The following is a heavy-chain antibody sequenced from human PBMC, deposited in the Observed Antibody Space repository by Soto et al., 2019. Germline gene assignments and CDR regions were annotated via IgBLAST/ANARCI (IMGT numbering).Heavy chain of an antibody. CDR1: GFAFNSHS. J-gene: IGHJ5*02. Sequence: QMQLLESGGGVVQPGTALRLSCAASGFAFNSHSMHWVRQAPGKGLEWLALMTSDGSSKFYADSVKGRCTISRDNSKNTLDLEMNSLRSEDMAVYYCARDRVIRYTGYELDLWGQGTLVTVSS. V-gene: IGHV3-30-3*01. CDR2: MTSDGSSK. D-gene: IGHD3-16*02. CDR3: ARDRVIRYTGYELDL.